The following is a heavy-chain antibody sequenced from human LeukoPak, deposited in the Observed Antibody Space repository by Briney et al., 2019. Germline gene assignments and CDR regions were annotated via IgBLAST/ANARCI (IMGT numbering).Heavy chain of an antibody. CDR2: IYYSGST. V-gene: IGHV4-31*03. Sequence: SETLSLTCTVSGGSISSGCYSWSWIRQHPGKGLEWIGYIYYSGSTYYNPSLKSRVTISVDTSKNQFSLKLSSVTAADTAVYYCARVAMILGYFDYWGQGTLVTVSS. J-gene: IGHJ4*02. CDR1: GGSISSGCYS. D-gene: IGHD5-12*01. CDR3: ARVAMILGYFDY.